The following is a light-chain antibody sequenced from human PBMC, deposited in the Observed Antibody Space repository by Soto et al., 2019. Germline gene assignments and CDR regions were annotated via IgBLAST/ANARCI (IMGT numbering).Light chain of an antibody. CDR1: QSVGSNF. CDR2: GAS. Sequence: EIVLTQSPVTLSLSPGERATLSCRASQSVGSNFLAWYQQKPGQAPRLLIYGASNRATGIPDRFSGGGSGTDFTLTISRLEPEDFALYYCQHRTNWPPTFGQGTRLEIK. CDR3: QHRTNWPPT. V-gene: IGKV3D-20*02. J-gene: IGKJ5*01.